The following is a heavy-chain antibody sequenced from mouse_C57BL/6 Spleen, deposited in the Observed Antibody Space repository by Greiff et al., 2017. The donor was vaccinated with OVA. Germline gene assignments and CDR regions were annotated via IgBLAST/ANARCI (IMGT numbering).Heavy chain of an antibody. CDR1: GFTFSSYG. V-gene: IGHV5-6*01. CDR2: ISSGGSYT. D-gene: IGHD1-1*01. Sequence: EVKLMESGGDLVKPGGSLKLSCAASGFTFSSYGMSWVRQTPDKRLEWVATISSGGSYTYYPASLKGRFTISRDTAKNTLYLQMSSLKSEDTAMYYCARHGGRTTVVAPFDDWGQGTTLTVSS. CDR3: ARHGGRTTVVAPFDD. J-gene: IGHJ2*01.